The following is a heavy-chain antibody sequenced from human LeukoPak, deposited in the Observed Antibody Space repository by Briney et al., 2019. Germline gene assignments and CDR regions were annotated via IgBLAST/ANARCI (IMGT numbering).Heavy chain of an antibody. CDR2: MNPNCGNT. Sequence: ASVKVSCKPSRYSLTSYDIKWVRQATGPGLEWMGWMNPNCGNTGYAQNFQGRVTITRNTSISTAYMELSSLRSEDTAVYYCAREWSIAARPGFDYWGQGTLVTVSS. J-gene: IGHJ4*02. D-gene: IGHD6-6*01. CDR1: RYSLTSYD. V-gene: IGHV1-8*03. CDR3: AREWSIAARPGFDY.